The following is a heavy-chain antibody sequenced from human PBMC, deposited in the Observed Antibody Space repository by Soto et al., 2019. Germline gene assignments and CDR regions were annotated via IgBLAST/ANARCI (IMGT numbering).Heavy chain of an antibody. CDR1: GFSFSTYA. V-gene: IGHV3-23*01. J-gene: IGHJ3*01. CDR3: AKSDYGSGNYGAFDF. Sequence: EVHLLESGGGLVQPGGSLRLSCAASGFSFSTYALSWVRQVPGKGLEWVSAIDASGGRTYYADSVKGRFTISRYNSKNTVYLQMNNLRAEDTAVYYCAKSDYGSGNYGAFDFWGQGTMVTVAS. CDR2: IDASGGRT. D-gene: IGHD3-10*01.